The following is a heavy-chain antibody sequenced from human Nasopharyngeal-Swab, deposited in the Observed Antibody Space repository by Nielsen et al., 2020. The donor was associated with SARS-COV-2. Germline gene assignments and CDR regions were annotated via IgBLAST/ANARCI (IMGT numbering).Heavy chain of an antibody. CDR3: ARHFSFSGVPYVRLWFDP. V-gene: IGHV4-39*01. Sequence: SETLSLTCTVSGGSISSSSYYWGWIRQPPGKGLEWIGSIYYSGSTYYNPSLKSRVTISVDTSKNQFSLKLSSVTAADTAVYYCARHFSFSGVPYVRLWFDPWGQGTLVTVSS. CDR1: GGSISSSSYY. J-gene: IGHJ5*02. CDR2: IYYSGST. D-gene: IGHD3-10*02.